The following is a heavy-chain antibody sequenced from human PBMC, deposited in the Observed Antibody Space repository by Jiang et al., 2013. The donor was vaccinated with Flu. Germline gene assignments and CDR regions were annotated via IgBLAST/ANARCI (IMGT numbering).Heavy chain of an antibody. J-gene: IGHJ5*02. Sequence: EWIGYIYYSGSTNYNPPLKSRVTISVDTSKNQFSLKLSSVTAADTAVYYCARLLPDHYSSGWYLNWFDPWGQGTLVTVSS. CDR2: IYYSGST. V-gene: IGHV4-59*08. D-gene: IGHD6-19*01. CDR3: ARLLPDHYSSGWYLNWFDP.